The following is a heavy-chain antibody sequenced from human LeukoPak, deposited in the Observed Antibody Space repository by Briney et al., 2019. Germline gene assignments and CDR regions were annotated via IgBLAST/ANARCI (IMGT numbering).Heavy chain of an antibody. Sequence: PGGSLRLSCAASGFTFSSYSMNWVRQAPGKGLEWVSSISSSSYIYYADSVKGRFTNSRDNAKNTLYLQMNSLRVGDTAVYYCAREGRVSGYDFDCWGQGTLVTVSS. CDR2: ISSSSYI. J-gene: IGHJ4*02. V-gene: IGHV3-21*01. CDR1: GFTFSSYS. CDR3: AREGRVSGYDFDC. D-gene: IGHD5-12*01.